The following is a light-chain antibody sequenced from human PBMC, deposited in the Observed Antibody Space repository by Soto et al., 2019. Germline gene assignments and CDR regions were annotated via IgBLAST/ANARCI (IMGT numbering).Light chain of an antibody. Sequence: EIVLTQSPATLSLSPGDRATLSCRASHSVSSYLAWYQQRPGQAPRLLIYDVSNRATGIRARFSGSGSGTDFNLTISSLEPEDFAVYYCQQRNSRYTFGPGTKLEIK. CDR3: QQRNSRYT. CDR2: DVS. V-gene: IGKV3-11*01. J-gene: IGKJ2*01. CDR1: HSVSSY.